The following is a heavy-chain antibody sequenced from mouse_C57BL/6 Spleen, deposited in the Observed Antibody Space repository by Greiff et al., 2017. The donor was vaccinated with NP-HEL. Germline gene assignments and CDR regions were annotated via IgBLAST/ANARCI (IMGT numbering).Heavy chain of an antibody. CDR1: GYTFTDYY. CDR3: ARRRYYSNYGYFDV. V-gene: IGHV1-26*01. D-gene: IGHD2-5*01. CDR2: INPNNGGT. Sequence: EVQLQQSGPELVKPGASVKISCKASGYTFTDYYMNWVKQSHGKSLEWIGDINPNNGGTSYNQKFKGKATLTVDKSSSTAYMELRSLTSEDSAVYYCARRRYYSNYGYFDVWGTGTTVTVSS. J-gene: IGHJ1*03.